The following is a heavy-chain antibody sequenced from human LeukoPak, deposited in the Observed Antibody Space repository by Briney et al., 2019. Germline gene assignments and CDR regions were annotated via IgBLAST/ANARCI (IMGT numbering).Heavy chain of an antibody. CDR2: IYYSGST. CDR3: ARGPAATRETDAFDI. J-gene: IGHJ3*02. V-gene: IGHV4-59*06. CDR1: GGSISSYY. Sequence: SETLSLTCTVSGGSISSYYWSWIRQPPGKGLEWIGYIYYSGSTYYNPSLKSRVTISVDTSKNQFSLKLSSVTAADTAVYYCARGPAATRETDAFDIRGQGTMVTVSS. D-gene: IGHD2-2*01.